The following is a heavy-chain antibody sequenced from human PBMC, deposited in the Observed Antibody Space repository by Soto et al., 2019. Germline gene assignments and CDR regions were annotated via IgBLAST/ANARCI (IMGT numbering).Heavy chain of an antibody. D-gene: IGHD3-16*01. J-gene: IGHJ6*02. CDR1: GYSFTRYG. V-gene: IGHV1-18*01. Sequence: QVQLVQSGNEVKKPGASVNVSCKASGYSFTRYGISWVRQAPGQGLEWMGWISGYNGKTKYAQKLQGRVSMTTDTAXSTADMGLRSLGSDDTAVYYCAREGDRPSYYYSMDVWGQGTTVTVSS. CDR3: AREGDRPSYYYSMDV. CDR2: ISGYNGKT.